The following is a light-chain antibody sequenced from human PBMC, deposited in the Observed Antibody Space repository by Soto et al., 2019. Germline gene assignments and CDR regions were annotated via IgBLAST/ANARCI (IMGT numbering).Light chain of an antibody. V-gene: IGKV3-20*01. CDR3: QQYDTSPWT. J-gene: IGKJ1*01. CDR1: QSVNNGF. Sequence: EIVLTQSPDTLSLSPGERATLSCRASQSVNNGFLAWYQQKPGQAPRLLISGVSSRAAGIPDRITGSGSGTDYTLTNSSLGPEDFAVYYCQQYDTSPWTFGQGTRVEI. CDR2: GVS.